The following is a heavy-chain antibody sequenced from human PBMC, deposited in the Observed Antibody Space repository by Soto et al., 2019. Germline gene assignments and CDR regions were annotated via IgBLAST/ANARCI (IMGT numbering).Heavy chain of an antibody. D-gene: IGHD2-8*01. CDR2: ISGSGGST. Sequence: GKGLEWVSAISGSGGSTYYADSVKGRFTISRDNSKNTLYLQMNSLRAEDTAVYYCAKGLMLDARYGMAVWVNGSTVTVSS. CDR3: AKGLMLDARYGMAV. V-gene: IGHV3-23*01. J-gene: IGHJ6*01.